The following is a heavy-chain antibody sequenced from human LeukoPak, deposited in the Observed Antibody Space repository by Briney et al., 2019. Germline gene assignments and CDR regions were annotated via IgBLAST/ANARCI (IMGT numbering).Heavy chain of an antibody. J-gene: IGHJ4*02. CDR2: INWSGGST. D-gene: IGHD2-2*01. CDR3: ARAPITSPFYFDY. Sequence: GGSLRLTCTASGFAFDEHGMSWVRQVPGKGLEWVSGINWSGGSTGYADPLRGRFTISRDNAKNSLYLQMDSLRAEDTALYYCARAPITSPFYFDYWGQGTLVTVSS. V-gene: IGHV3-20*04. CDR1: GFAFDEHG.